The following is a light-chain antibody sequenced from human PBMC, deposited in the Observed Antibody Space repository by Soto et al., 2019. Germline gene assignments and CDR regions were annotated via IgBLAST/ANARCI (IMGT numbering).Light chain of an antibody. Sequence: QSVLTQPASVSGSPGQSITISCTGTSSDIGDNNYVSWYQQHPGKAPKLMIYDVRHRPSGVSIRFSGSKSGNTASLTISDLQAEDEADYYCSSYRISSTYVFGTGTKVNVL. CDR2: DVR. CDR3: SSYRISSTYV. CDR1: SSDIGDNNY. J-gene: IGLJ1*01. V-gene: IGLV2-14*01.